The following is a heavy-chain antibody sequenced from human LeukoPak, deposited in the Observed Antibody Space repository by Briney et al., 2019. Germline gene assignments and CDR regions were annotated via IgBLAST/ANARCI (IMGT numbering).Heavy chain of an antibody. CDR2: MHSSGST. V-gene: IGHV4-4*07. D-gene: IGHD3-10*01. CDR3: AREAVHYGSGSHDY. J-gene: IGHJ4*02. Sequence: SETLSLTCTVSGGSISSYYWSWIRQPAGKGLEWIGRMHSSGSTNYNPSIKSRVTMSLDTSKNQFSLKVDSVTAADTAMYYCAREAVHYGSGSHDYWGQGTLVAVSP. CDR1: GGSISSYY.